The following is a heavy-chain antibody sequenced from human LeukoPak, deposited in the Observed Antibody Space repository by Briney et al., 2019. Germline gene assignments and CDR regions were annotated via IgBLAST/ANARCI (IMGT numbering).Heavy chain of an antibody. D-gene: IGHD2-2*01. CDR2: IIPILGIA. J-gene: IGHJ4*02. CDR1: GGTFSSYA. Sequence: ASVKVSCKASGGTFSSYAISWVRQAPGQGLEWIGRIIPILGIANYAQKFQGRVTITADKSTSTAYMELSSLRSEDTAVYYCARGPAVVVPAAQRGTADYWGQGTLVTVSS. CDR3: ARGPAVVVPAAQRGTADY. V-gene: IGHV1-69*04.